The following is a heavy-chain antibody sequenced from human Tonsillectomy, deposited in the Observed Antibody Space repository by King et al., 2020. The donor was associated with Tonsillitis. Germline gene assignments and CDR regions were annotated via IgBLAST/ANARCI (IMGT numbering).Heavy chain of an antibody. CDR1: GFTFDDYG. CDR2: INWNGDNT. Sequence: VQLVESGGGVVRPGGSLRLSCAASGFTFDDYGMNWVRQAPGKGLEWVSGINWNGDNTNYADSVKGRFTISGDNANKSLYLQMNRLRAEDTALYYCARLRGTYHDYWGQGTLVTVSS. J-gene: IGHJ4*02. D-gene: IGHD3-16*01. V-gene: IGHV3-20*04. CDR3: ARLRGTYHDY.